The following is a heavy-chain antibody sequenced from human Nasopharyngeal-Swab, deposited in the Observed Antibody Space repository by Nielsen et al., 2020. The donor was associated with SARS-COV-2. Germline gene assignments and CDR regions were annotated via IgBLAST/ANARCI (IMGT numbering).Heavy chain of an antibody. CDR3: ARQVGEFDAFDI. V-gene: IGHV4-39*01. D-gene: IGHD3-10*01. J-gene: IGHJ3*02. CDR2: IYYSGST. Sequence: WIRQPPGKGLEWIGSIYYSGSTYYNPSLKSRVTISVDTSKNQFSLKLSSVTAADTAVYYCARQVGEFDAFDIWGQGTMVTVSS.